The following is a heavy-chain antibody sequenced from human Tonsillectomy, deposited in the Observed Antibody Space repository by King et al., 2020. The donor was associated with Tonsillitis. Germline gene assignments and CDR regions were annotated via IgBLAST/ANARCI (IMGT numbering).Heavy chain of an antibody. V-gene: IGHV1-18*04. Sequence: QLVQSGAEVKKPGASVKVSCKASGYTFTSYGISWVRQAPGQGLEWMGWISAYNGNTNYAQKLQGRVTMTTDTSTSTAYMELRSLRSDDTAVYYCARDEGGGYSCYDPGPFDYWGQGTLVTVSS. CDR2: ISAYNGNT. CDR3: ARDEGGGYSCYDPGPFDY. J-gene: IGHJ4*02. CDR1: GYTFTSYG. D-gene: IGHD5-12*01.